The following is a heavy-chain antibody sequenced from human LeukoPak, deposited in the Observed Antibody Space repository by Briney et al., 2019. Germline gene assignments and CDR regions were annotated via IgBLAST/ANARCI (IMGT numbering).Heavy chain of an antibody. J-gene: IGHJ4*02. D-gene: IGHD4-23*01. Sequence: WVRQPPGKGLEWIGSIYYGGSTYYNPSLKSRLTISVDTSKNQFSLKLTSVTAADTAVYYCGGIPGGGDFGGTFDYWGLGTLVIVSS. CDR3: GGIPGGGDFGGTFDY. V-gene: IGHV4-39*01. CDR2: IYYGGST.